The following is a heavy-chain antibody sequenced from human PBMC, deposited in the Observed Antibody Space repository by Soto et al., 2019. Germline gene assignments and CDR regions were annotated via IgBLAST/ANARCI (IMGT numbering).Heavy chain of an antibody. CDR2: IYYSGST. CDR1: GGSISSSSYY. V-gene: IGHV4-39*01. Sequence: QLQLQESGPGLVKPSETLSLTCTVSGGSISSSSYYWGWIRQPPGKGLEWIGSIYYSGSTYYNPSIKSRVTISVDTSKNQFSLKLSSVTAADTAVYYCARGRGNYVWGSYRQIWGQGTLVTVSS. D-gene: IGHD3-16*02. CDR3: ARGRGNYVWGSYRQI. J-gene: IGHJ4*02.